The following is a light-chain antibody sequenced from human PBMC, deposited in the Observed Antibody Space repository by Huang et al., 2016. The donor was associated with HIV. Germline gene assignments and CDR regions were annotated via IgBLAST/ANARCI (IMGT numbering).Light chain of an antibody. CDR2: GAS. Sequence: EIVMTQPPATLSVSPGERATLSCRASQSVSSNLAWYQQMPGQAPRLLIYGASTRATGIPARFSGSGSGTEFTLTISSLQSEDFAVYYCQQYSDWYTFGQGTKLESK. CDR1: QSVSSN. V-gene: IGKV3-15*01. CDR3: QQYSDWYT. J-gene: IGKJ2*01.